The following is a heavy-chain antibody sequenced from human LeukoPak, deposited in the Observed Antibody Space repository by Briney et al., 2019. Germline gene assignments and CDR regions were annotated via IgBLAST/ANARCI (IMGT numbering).Heavy chain of an antibody. CDR2: INHSGST. CDR1: GGSFSGYY. D-gene: IGHD6-6*01. J-gene: IGHJ4*02. Sequence: SETLSLTCAVYGGSFSGYYWSWIRQPPGKGLEWIGEINHSGSTNYNPSLESRVTISVDTSKNQFSLKLSSVTAADTAVYYCARGWSIAAPVDYWGQGTLVTVSS. CDR3: ARGWSIAAPVDY. V-gene: IGHV4-34*01.